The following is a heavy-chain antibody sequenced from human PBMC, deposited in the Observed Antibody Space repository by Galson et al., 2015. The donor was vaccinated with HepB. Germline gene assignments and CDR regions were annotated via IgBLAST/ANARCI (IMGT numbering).Heavy chain of an antibody. Sequence: SLRLSCAASGFTFSSYALHWVRQAPGKGLEWVAVISYDGNNKYYTDSVKGQFTISRDNSKNTLYLQMNSLRAEDTAVYYCAGDNNGGLLWFGELLFPIDIWGQGTMVTVSS. CDR2: ISYDGNNK. CDR3: AGDNNGGLLWFGELLFPIDI. CDR1: GFTFSSYA. D-gene: IGHD3-10*01. J-gene: IGHJ3*02. V-gene: IGHV3-30-3*01.